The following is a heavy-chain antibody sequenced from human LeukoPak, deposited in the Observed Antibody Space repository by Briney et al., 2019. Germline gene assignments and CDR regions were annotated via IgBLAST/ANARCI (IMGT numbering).Heavy chain of an antibody. J-gene: IGHJ4*02. CDR2: ISSSSSYT. Sequence: PGGSLRLSCTASGFTFSDYYMSWIRQAPGKGLEWVSYISSSSSYTNYADSVKGRFTISRDNAKNSLYLQMNSLRAEDTAVYYCARDRAWLAYWGQGTLVTVSS. CDR3: ARDRAWLAY. V-gene: IGHV3-11*06. D-gene: IGHD6-19*01. CDR1: GFTFSDYY.